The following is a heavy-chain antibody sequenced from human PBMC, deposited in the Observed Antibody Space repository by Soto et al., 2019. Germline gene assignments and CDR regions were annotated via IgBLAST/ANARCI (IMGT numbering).Heavy chain of an antibody. J-gene: IGHJ4*02. CDR2: IKSKTDGGTT. Sequence: PGVSLRLSCAASGFTFNNAWMNWVRQAPGKGLEWVGRIKSKTDGGTTDYTSPVKGRFTISRDDSKNTLYLQMNSLRTEDTAVYYCPKDRVLRPRSGWNSYWGQGTLVTVPS. D-gene: IGHD6-19*01. CDR3: PKDRVLRPRSGWNSY. CDR1: GFTFNNAW. V-gene: IGHV3-15*07.